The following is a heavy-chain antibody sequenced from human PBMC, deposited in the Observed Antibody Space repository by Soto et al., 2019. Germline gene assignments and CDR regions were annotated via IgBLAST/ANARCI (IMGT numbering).Heavy chain of an antibody. J-gene: IGHJ4*02. V-gene: IGHV1-8*02. D-gene: IGHD3-3*01. CDR1: GYTFTGCY. CDR3: ARGGESYYDFPDY. CDR2: MNPNSGNT. Sequence: GASVKVSCKASGYTFTGCYMHWVRQATGQGLEWMGWMNPNSGNTGYAQKFQGRVTMTRNTSISTAYMELSSLRSEDTAVYYCARGGESYYDFPDYWGQGTLVTVSS.